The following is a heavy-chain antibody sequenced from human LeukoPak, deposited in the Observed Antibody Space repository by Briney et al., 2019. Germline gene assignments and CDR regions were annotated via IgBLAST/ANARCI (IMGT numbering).Heavy chain of an antibody. V-gene: IGHV3-23*01. CDR2: ISGSGGTS. J-gene: IGHJ6*04. CDR3: AKSPYIYNSGRSVDV. CDR1: GFTFSNYA. D-gene: IGHD3-10*01. Sequence: AGSLTLTCLPSGFTFSNYAMTWVRQAPAKGVEGVSSISGSGGTSYYADSVKGRFTISIDSAKNMFSLQLNRLTAEDTAVYYCAKSPYIYNSGRSVDVWGKGTTVTVSS.